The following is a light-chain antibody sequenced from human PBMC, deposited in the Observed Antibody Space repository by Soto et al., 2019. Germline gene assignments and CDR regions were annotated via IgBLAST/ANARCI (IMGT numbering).Light chain of an antibody. Sequence: EMVMTRSPATLSVSQGERATLSCRASQSVSSNLAWYQQKPGQAPRLLIYGASTRATGIPARFSGSGSGTEFTLTISSLQSEDFAVYYCQQYNNWPRTFGQGTKVDIK. CDR1: QSVSSN. CDR3: QQYNNWPRT. J-gene: IGKJ1*01. CDR2: GAS. V-gene: IGKV3-15*01.